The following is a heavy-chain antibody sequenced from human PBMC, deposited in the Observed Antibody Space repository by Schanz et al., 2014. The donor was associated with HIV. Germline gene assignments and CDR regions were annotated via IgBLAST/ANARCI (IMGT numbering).Heavy chain of an antibody. J-gene: IGHJ4*02. CDR3: ARGGYSAFQSIDY. D-gene: IGHD1-26*01. CDR1: GYAFSDSY. CDR2: INPNSGGT. V-gene: IGHV1-2*02. Sequence: QVQLVQSGAEVKKPGASVKVSCKASGYAFSDSYIQWVRQVPGQGLEWMGWINPNSGGTKYAQRFQGRVIMTRDMSISTAYMELSRLRSDDTAVYYCARGGYSAFQSIDYWGQGTLVTVSS.